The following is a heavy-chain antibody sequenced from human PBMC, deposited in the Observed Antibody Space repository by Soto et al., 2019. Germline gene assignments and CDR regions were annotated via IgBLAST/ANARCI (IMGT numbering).Heavy chain of an antibody. Sequence: GGSLRLSCAAARFPFSTYGMHWVRQAPGKGLEWVAVISYDGGEKYYAESVKGRFTISRDNSKNMLYLQMDSLRTADTAVYFCAKDWRYNYDSDAFDIWGQGTMVTVSS. J-gene: IGHJ3*02. CDR2: ISYDGGEK. V-gene: IGHV3-30*18. CDR3: AKDWRYNYDSDAFDI. D-gene: IGHD5-18*01. CDR1: RFPFSTYG.